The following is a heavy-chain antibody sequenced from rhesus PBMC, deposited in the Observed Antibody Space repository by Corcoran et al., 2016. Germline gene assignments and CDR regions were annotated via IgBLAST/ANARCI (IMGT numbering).Heavy chain of an antibody. CDR2: IRESGGTT. CDR1: GFTFSSYE. D-gene: IGHD6-31*01. V-gene: IGHV3-100*02. CDR3: TIAAAIFDY. J-gene: IGHJ4*01. Sequence: DVQLVESGGGLVKPGGSLRLSCVAAGFTFSSYEMHWVRQAPGKGRGWVSVIRESGGTTYYADSVKGRFTISRDNAKNSLFLQMNSLRAEDTAVYYCTIAAAIFDYWGQGVLVTVSS.